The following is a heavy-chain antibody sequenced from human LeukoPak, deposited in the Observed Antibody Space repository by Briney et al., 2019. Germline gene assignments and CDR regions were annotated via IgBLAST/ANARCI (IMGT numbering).Heavy chain of an antibody. CDR2: IYHSGST. D-gene: IGHD3-9*01. Sequence: PSETLSLTCTVSDGSISSYYWSWIRQPPGKGLEWIGYIYHSGSTNYNPSLKSRVTISVDTSKNQFSLKLSSVTAADTAVYYCAKGAYYDILTGDDAFDIWGQGTMVTVSS. V-gene: IGHV4-59*01. CDR1: DGSISSYY. CDR3: AKGAYYDILTGDDAFDI. J-gene: IGHJ3*02.